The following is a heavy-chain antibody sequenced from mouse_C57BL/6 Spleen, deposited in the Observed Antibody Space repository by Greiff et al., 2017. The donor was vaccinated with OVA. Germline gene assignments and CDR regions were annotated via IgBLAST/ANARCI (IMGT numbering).Heavy chain of an antibody. V-gene: IGHV1-26*01. Sequence: EVQLQQSGPELVKPGASVKISCKASGYTFTDYYMNWVKQSHGKSLEWIGDINPNNGGTSYNQKFKGKATLTVDKSSSTAYMELRSLTSEDSAVYYCARVGYGSSYWFAYWGQGTLVTVSA. D-gene: IGHD1-1*01. J-gene: IGHJ3*01. CDR1: GYTFTDYY. CDR3: ARVGYGSSYWFAY. CDR2: INPNNGGT.